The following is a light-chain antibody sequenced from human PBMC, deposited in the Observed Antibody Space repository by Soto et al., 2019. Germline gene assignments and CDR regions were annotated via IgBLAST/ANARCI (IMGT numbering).Light chain of an antibody. Sequence: QSALTQPASVSGSPGQSFSVSCTGISSDVGGYNYVSWYQQHPGKAPRLMIYDVANRPSGVSNRFSGSKSGNTASLTISGLQAEDEADYYCSSYRTSATYVFGTGTKLTVL. CDR1: SSDVGGYNY. V-gene: IGLV2-14*01. CDR2: DVA. CDR3: SSYRTSATYV. J-gene: IGLJ1*01.